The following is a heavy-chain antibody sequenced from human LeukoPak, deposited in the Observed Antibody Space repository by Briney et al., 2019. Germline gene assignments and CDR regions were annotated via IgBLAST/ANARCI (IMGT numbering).Heavy chain of an antibody. J-gene: IGHJ4*02. CDR3: AREDGYCSGGNCYSYFDS. V-gene: IGHV3-48*01. Sequence: GGSLRLSCAASGFTFSNHSMNWVRQAPGKGLEWISYISSSSSARYYAGSVKGRFTISRDDASNSLFLQMYSLRAEDTAVYFCAREDGYCSGGNCYSYFDSWGQGTLVTVSS. CDR1: GFTFSNHS. CDR2: ISSSSSAR. D-gene: IGHD2-15*01.